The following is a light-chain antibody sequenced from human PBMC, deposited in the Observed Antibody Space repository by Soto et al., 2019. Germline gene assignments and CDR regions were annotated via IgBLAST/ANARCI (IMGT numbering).Light chain of an antibody. CDR3: QEHNSYSRT. CDR1: QDIVRW. J-gene: IGKJ1*01. V-gene: IGKV1-5*03. Sequence: ETQMTQSPSTLSASVGDRVIITCRASQDIVRWLAWYQQKPGKAPKLLIYKASTLESGVPLRFSGSGSGTEFTLTISSLQPDDFATYSCQEHNSYSRTFGQGTRVEAK. CDR2: KAS.